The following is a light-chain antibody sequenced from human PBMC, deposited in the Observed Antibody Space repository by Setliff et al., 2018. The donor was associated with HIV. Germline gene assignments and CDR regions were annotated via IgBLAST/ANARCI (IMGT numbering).Light chain of an antibody. CDR1: SNDVGGYNS. CDR2: DVG. V-gene: IGLV2-8*01. Sequence: SALTQPPSASGSPGQSVTISCTGTSNDVGGYNSVSWYQQHPGKAPKLVIFDVGQRPSGVPDRLSGSKSGNTASLTVSGLQADDEADYYCSSYADFSSVIFGGGTKVTVL. CDR3: SSYADFSSVI. J-gene: IGLJ2*01.